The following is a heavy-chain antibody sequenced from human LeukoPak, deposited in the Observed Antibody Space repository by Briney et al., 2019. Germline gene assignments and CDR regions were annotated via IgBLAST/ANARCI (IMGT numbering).Heavy chain of an antibody. J-gene: IGHJ4*02. CDR3: ARSGYDLYFDY. CDR1: GGSISSYY. CDR2: IYYSGST. V-gene: IGHV4-59*08. Sequence: SETLSLTCTVSGGSISSYYWSWIRQPPGKGLEWIGYIYYSGSTNYNPSLKSRVTISVDTSKNQFSLKLSSVTAADTAVYYCARSGYDLYFDYWGQGTLVTVSS. D-gene: IGHD5-12*01.